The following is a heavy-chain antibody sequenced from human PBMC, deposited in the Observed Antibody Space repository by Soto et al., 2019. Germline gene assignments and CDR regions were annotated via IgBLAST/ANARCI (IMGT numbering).Heavy chain of an antibody. J-gene: IGHJ6*03. CDR3: AKLTEFYYYMDV. V-gene: IGHV3-9*01. CDR1: GFTFDDYA. CDR2: ISWNSGSI. D-gene: IGHD3-10*01. Sequence: GGSLRLSCAASGFTFDDYAMHWVRQAPGKGLEWVSGISWNSGSIGYADSVKGRFTISRDNAKNSLYLQMNSLRAEDTALYYCAKLTEFYYYMDVWGKGTTVTVSS.